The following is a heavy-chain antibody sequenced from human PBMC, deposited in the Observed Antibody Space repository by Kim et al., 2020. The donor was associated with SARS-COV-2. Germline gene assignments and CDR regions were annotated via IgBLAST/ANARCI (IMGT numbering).Heavy chain of an antibody. J-gene: IGHJ5*02. D-gene: IGHD3-10*01. Sequence: ASVKVSCKASGYTFTSYYMHWVRQAPGQGLEWMGIINPSGGSTSYAQKFQGRVTMTRDTSTSTVYMELSSLRSEDTAVYYCARGDGTYYYGSGSYYRNWFDPWGQGTLVTVSS. V-gene: IGHV1-46*01. CDR1: GYTFTSYY. CDR2: INPSGGST. CDR3: ARGDGTYYYGSGSYYRNWFDP.